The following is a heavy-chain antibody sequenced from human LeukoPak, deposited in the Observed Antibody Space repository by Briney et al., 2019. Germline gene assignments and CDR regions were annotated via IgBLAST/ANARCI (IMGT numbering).Heavy chain of an antibody. CDR3: ARAPYCDILTGYHFDY. V-gene: IGHV3-30-3*01. D-gene: IGHD3-9*01. J-gene: IGHJ4*02. Sequence: PGRSLRLSCAAPGFTFSSYAMHWVRQAPGKGLEWVAVISYDGSNKYYADSVKGRFTISRDNSKNTLYLQMNSLRAEDTAVYYCARAPYCDILTGYHFDYWGQGTLVTVSS. CDR2: ISYDGSNK. CDR1: GFTFSSYA.